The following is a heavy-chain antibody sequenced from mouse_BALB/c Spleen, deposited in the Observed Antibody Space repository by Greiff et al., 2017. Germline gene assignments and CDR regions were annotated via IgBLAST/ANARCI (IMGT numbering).Heavy chain of an antibody. V-gene: IGHV1-15*01. J-gene: IGHJ3*01. D-gene: IGHD2-4*01. CDR2: IDPETGGT. Sequence: VQLQESGAELVRPGASVTLSCKASGYTFTDYEMHWVKQTPVHGLEWIGAIDPETGGTAYNQKFKGKATLTADKSSSTAYMELRSLTSEDSAVYYCTRRVDYDPFAYWGQGTLVTVSA. CDR1: GYTFTDYE. CDR3: TRRVDYDPFAY.